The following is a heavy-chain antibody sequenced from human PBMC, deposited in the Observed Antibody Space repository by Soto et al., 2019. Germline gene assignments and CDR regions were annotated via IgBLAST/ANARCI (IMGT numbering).Heavy chain of an antibody. V-gene: IGHV4-39*01. CDR2: IYYSGST. D-gene: IGHD2-2*01. J-gene: IGHJ4*02. CDR3: ARYQLLSYFDY. CDR1: GGSISSSSYY. Sequence: SETLSLTCTVSGGSISSSSYYWGWIRQPPGKGLEWIGSIYYSGSTYYNPSLKSRVTISVDTSKNQSSLKLSSVTAADTAVYYCARYQLLSYFDYWGQGTLVTV.